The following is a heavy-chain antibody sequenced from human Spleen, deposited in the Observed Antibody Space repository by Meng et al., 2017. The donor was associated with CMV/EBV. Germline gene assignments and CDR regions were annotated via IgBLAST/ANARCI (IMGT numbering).Heavy chain of an antibody. V-gene: IGHV3-9*01. D-gene: IGHD2-2*01. J-gene: IGHJ6*02. CDR3: AKGYCSSTTCYGLGYGMDV. CDR1: GFTFSSYS. CDR2: ISWNGGSK. Sequence: GGSLRLSCAASGFTFSSYSMNWVRQTPGKGLEWVSGISWNGGSKGYADSVKGRFTISRDNAGFSLYLQMNSLRAEDTALYYCAKGYCSSTTCYGLGYGMDVWGQGTTVTVSS.